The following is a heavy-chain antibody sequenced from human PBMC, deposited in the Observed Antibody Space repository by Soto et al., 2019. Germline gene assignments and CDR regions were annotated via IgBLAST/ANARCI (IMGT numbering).Heavy chain of an antibody. CDR1: AYTLTGYY. CDR2: INPNSGDT. V-gene: IGHV1-2*02. D-gene: IGHD1-26*01. Sequence: SGKVCCNAPAYTLTGYYVHWVRQAPGQGLEWMGWINPNSGDTYLAQRFQGRVTMNRDTSIGTAYMELRGLTSDDTAEYYCAKGGAIVAAGTRVYLYNAMDVWGQGTTVTVS. J-gene: IGHJ6*02. CDR3: AKGGAIVAAGTRVYLYNAMDV.